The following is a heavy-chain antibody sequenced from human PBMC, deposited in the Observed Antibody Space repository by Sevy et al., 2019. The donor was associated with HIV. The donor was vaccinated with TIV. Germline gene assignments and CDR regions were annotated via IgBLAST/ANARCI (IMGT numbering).Heavy chain of an antibody. D-gene: IGHD6-19*01. V-gene: IGHV3-74*03. CDR1: GFTFRDFW. J-gene: IGHJ4*02. CDR2: INLDGRGT. CDR3: VRGTSDWDGVDY. Sequence: GESLKISCAASGFTFRDFWMHWVRQAPGKGPVWVSRINLDGRGTAYVDPLKGRFTISRDNAKSTLYLEMNSLRVEDTAVYYCVRGTSDWDGVDYWGQGTLVTVSS.